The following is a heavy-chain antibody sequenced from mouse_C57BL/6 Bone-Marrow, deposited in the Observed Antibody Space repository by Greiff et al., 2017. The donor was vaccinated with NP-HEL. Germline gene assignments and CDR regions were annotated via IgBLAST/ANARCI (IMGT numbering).Heavy chain of an antibody. CDR2: ISSGSSTI. CDR1: GFTFSDYG. J-gene: IGHJ1*03. CDR3: ARFITTVVATGRYFDV. Sequence: DVMLVESGGGLVKPGGSLKLSCAASGFTFSDYGMHWVRQAPEKGLEWVAYISSGSSTIYYADTVKGRFTISRDNAKNTLFLQMTSLRSEDTAMYYCARFITTVVATGRYFDVWGTGTTVTVSS. V-gene: IGHV5-17*01. D-gene: IGHD1-1*01.